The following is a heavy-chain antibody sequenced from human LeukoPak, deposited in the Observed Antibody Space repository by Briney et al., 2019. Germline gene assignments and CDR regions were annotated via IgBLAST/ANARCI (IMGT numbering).Heavy chain of an antibody. CDR3: ARADARSRSWFDP. V-gene: IGHV4-61*02. CDR2: IYTSGNT. Sequence: SQTLSLTYTVSGGSISSGSYFWSWIRQPAGKGLEWIGRIYTSGNTNYNPSLKSRVTMSVDTSKNQFSLKLSSVTAADTAVYYCARADARSRSWFDPWGQGTLVTVSS. J-gene: IGHJ5*02. D-gene: IGHD3-3*01. CDR1: GGSISSGSYF.